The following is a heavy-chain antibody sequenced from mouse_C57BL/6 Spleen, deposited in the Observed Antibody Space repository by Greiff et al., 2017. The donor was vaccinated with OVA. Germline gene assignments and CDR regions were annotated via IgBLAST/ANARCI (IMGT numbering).Heavy chain of an antibody. V-gene: IGHV1-52*01. D-gene: IGHD1-1*01. CDR2: IDPSDSET. Sequence: QDQLQQPGAELVRPGSSVKLSCKASGYTFTSYWMHWVKQRPIQGLEWIGNIDPSDSETHYNQKFKDKATLTVDKSSSTAYMQLSSLTSEDSAVYYCATSSYYGSSYDVWGTGTTVTVSS. J-gene: IGHJ1*03. CDR1: GYTFTSYW. CDR3: ATSSYYGSSYDV.